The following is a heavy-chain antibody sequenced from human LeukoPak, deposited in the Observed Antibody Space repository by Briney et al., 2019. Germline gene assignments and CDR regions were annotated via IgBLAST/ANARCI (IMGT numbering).Heavy chain of an antibody. CDR2: IYTSGST. CDR3: ARDVVDTPLVISGY. V-gene: IGHV4-61*02. CDR1: GGSISSSNYY. J-gene: IGHJ4*02. D-gene: IGHD5-18*01. Sequence: SETLSLTCTVSGGSISSSNYYWNWIRQPAGKGLEWIGRIYTSGSTKYNPSLKSRVTISVDTSKKQFSLKLTSVTAADTAVYYCARDVVDTPLVISGYWGQGTLVTVSS.